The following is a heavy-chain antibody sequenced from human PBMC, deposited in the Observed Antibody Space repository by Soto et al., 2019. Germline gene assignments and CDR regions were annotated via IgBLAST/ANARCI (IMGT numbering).Heavy chain of an antibody. D-gene: IGHD4-17*01. J-gene: IGHJ6*02. Sequence: QLQLQESGPGLVKPSETLSLTCTSSGDSISDSSFYWAWIRQPPGKGLEWIGSIYYKGYTKYNPSLESRVTITVDTSRNQFSLRLSSVTAADTAVSFCARHPDYGGNYYYYGMDVWGPGTTVIVSS. CDR3: ARHPDYGGNYYYYGMDV. V-gene: IGHV4-39*01. CDR2: IYYKGYT. CDR1: GDSISDSSFY.